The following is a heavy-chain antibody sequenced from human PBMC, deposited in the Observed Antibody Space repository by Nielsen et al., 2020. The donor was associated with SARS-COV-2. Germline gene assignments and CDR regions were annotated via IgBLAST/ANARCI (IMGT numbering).Heavy chain of an antibody. CDR1: GFTFDDYA. D-gene: IGHD1-26*01. V-gene: IGHV3-9*01. J-gene: IGHJ4*02. CDR3: AKDNYLGAFDY. CDR2: ISWNSGSI. Sequence: GGSLRLSCAASGFTFDDYAMHWVRQAPGKGLEWVSGISWNSGSIGYADSVKGRFTISRDNAKNSLYLQMNSLRAEDTALYYCAKDNYLGAFDYWGQGTPVTVSS.